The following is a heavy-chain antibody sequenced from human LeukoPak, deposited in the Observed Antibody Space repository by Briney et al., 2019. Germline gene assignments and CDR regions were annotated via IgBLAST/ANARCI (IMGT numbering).Heavy chain of an antibody. Sequence: GASVKVSCKASGYTFTSYHMHWVRQAPGQGLEWMGGIIPIFGTANYAQKFQGRVTITADESTSTAYMELSSLRSEDTAVYYCARDHPLGYSSGWYFDYWGQGTLVTVSS. CDR3: ARDHPLGYSSGWYFDY. CDR2: IIPIFGTA. V-gene: IGHV1-69*13. D-gene: IGHD6-19*01. J-gene: IGHJ4*02. CDR1: GYTFTSYH.